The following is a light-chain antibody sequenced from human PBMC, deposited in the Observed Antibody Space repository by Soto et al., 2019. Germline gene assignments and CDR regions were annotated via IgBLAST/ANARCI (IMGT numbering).Light chain of an antibody. V-gene: IGKV3-15*01. CDR1: QSVSSN. CDR2: GAS. CDR3: QQHNNWPPWT. J-gene: IGKJ1*01. Sequence: EIVMTQSPATLSVSPGERATLSCRASQSVSSNLAWYQQKPGQAPRLLMYGASIRATGIPDRFSGSGSGTEFTLTIRSLQSEDFAVYYCQQHNNWPPWTFGQGTKVEIK.